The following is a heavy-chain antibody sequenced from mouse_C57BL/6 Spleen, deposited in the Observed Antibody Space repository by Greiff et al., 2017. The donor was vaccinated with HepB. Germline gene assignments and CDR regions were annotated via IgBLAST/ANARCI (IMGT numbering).Heavy chain of an antibody. CDR3: ARGYYYGSSYGYYAMHY. V-gene: IGHV1-69*01. CDR1: GYTFTSYW. CDR2: IDPSDSYT. Sequence: QVQLQQPGAELVMPGASVKLSCKASGYTFTSYWMHWVKQRPGQGLEWIGEIDPSDSYTNYNQKFKGKSTLTVDKSSSTTYMQLSSLASEDSAVYYCARGYYYGSSYGYYAMHYWGQGTSVTVSS. J-gene: IGHJ4*01. D-gene: IGHD1-1*01.